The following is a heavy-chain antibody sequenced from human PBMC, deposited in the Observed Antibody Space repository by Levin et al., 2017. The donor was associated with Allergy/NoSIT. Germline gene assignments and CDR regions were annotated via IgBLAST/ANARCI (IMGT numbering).Heavy chain of an antibody. Sequence: GESLKISCQASGYTFTNNAIHWVRQAPGQRLEWMGWINAGPGNTEYSQKFQGRVTITRDTSASTAYMELISLTSEDTAVYYCSRGIAIFGVLFTSFYFDYWGQGTLVTVSS. CDR1: GYTFTNNA. CDR2: INAGPGNT. D-gene: IGHD3-3*01. J-gene: IGHJ4*02. V-gene: IGHV1-3*01. CDR3: SRGIAIFGVLFTSFYFDY.